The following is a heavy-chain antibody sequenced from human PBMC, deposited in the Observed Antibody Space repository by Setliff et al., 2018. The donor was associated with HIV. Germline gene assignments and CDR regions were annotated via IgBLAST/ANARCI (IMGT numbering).Heavy chain of an antibody. V-gene: IGHV1-8*01. J-gene: IGHJ5*02. D-gene: IGHD2-8*01. CDR1: GYSLTTYD. Sequence: SVKVSCKASGYSLTTYDINWARQAPGQGLEWMGWVDPNTGNAGYEQKFQGRVTMTRDTSISTAYMELSSLTSEDTAVYYCARMEYDVRGRAPNWFDPWGPGTLVTVSS. CDR3: ARMEYDVRGRAPNWFDP. CDR2: VDPNTGNA.